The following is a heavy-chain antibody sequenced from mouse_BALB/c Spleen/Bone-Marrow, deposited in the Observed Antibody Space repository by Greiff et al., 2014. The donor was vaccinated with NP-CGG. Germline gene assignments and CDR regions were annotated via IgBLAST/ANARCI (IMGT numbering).Heavy chain of an antibody. CDR2: ISDGGSYT. CDR3: ARVLRPHYNAMDC. J-gene: IGHJ4*01. Sequence: VQLKESGGGLVKPGGSLKLSCAASGFTFSDYYMYWVRQTPEKRLEWVATISDGGSYTYYPDSVKGRFTISRDNAKNNLYLQMSSLKSEDTAMYYCARVLRPHYNAMDCWGQGTSVTVSS. CDR1: GFTFSDYY. V-gene: IGHV5-4*02. D-gene: IGHD1-2*01.